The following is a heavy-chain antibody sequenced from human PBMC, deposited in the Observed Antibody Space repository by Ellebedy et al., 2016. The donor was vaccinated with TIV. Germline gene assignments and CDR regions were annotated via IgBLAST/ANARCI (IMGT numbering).Heavy chain of an antibody. V-gene: IGHV4-34*01. J-gene: IGHJ4*02. Sequence: MPSETLSLTCAVYGGSFSGYYWSWIRQPPGKGLEWIGEISHSGSTNYNPSLKSRVTLSVDTSKNQLSLNLSPVTAADTAVYYCARGGGFGGIFDSWGQGTLVTVSS. CDR3: ARGGGFGGIFDS. CDR2: ISHSGST. CDR1: GGSFSGYY. D-gene: IGHD1-26*01.